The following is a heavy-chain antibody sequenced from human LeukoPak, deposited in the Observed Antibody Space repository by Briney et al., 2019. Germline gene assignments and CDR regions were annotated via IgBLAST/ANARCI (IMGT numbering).Heavy chain of an antibody. CDR3: ARRGYCSSTSCYGISDY. CDR2: IIPILGIA. Sequence: GASVKVSCKASGGTFSSYAISWVRQAPGQGLEWMGRIIPILGIANYAQKFQGRVTITADKSTSTAYMELSSLRSEDTAVYYCARRGYCSSTSCYGISDYWGQGTLVTVSS. V-gene: IGHV1-69*04. CDR1: GGTFSSYA. J-gene: IGHJ4*02. D-gene: IGHD2-2*01.